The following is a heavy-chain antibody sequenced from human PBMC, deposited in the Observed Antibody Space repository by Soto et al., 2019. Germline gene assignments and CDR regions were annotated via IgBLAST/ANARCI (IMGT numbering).Heavy chain of an antibody. V-gene: IGHV4-30-4*01. CDR1: GGSISSGDYY. CDR2: IYYNGGT. Sequence: QVQLQESGPGLVKPSQTLSLTCSVSGGSISSGDYYWSWIRQPPGKGLEWIGYIYYNGGTYDNPSLKSRVIISVDTSKNQLSLKLTSVTAADTALYYCSSIVGAASGWFDPWGQGTLVTVAS. J-gene: IGHJ5*02. D-gene: IGHD1-26*01. CDR3: SSIVGAASGWFDP.